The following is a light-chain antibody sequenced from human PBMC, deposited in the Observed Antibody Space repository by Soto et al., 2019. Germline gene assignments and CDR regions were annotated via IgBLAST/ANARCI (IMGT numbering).Light chain of an antibody. J-gene: IGLJ3*02. V-gene: IGLV2-11*01. CDR1: SSDVGIYNY. CDR2: DVI. Sequence: QSALTQPRSVSGSPGQSVTISCTGTSSDVGIYNYVSWYQHHPGKAPELIIYDVIKRPSGVPDRFSGSKSGITASLTISGLQADDEADYYCCSYAATSALVFGGGTKLTVL. CDR3: CSYAATSALV.